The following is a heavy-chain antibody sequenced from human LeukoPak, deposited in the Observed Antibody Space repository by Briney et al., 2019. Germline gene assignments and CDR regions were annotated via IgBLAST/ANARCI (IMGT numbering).Heavy chain of an antibody. CDR1: GFTFSSYS. D-gene: IGHD6-13*01. Sequence: GGSLRLSCAASGFTFSSYSMNWVRQAPGKGLQWVSFISSSSSFIYYTDSVKGRFTISRDNAKNSLYLQMNSLRAEDTAVYYCARTRAAAGYSSFWFDPWGQGTLVTVSS. CDR3: ARTRAAAGYSSFWFDP. CDR2: ISSSSSFI. J-gene: IGHJ5*02. V-gene: IGHV3-21*01.